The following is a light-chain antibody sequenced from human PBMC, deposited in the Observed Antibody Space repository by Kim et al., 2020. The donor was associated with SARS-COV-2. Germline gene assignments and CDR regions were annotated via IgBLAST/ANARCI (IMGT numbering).Light chain of an antibody. J-gene: IGLJ3*02. CDR1: RSNIGSNT. V-gene: IGLV1-44*01. CDR3: AAWDDSLIGWV. CDR2: DSN. Sequence: QSVLTQPPSTSGTPGQRVTISCSGSRSNIGSNTVNWYQLLPGAAPKLLMYDSNQRPSGVPDRFSGSKSGTSASLAISGLQSEDEADYYCAAWDDSLIGWVFGGGTKLTVL.